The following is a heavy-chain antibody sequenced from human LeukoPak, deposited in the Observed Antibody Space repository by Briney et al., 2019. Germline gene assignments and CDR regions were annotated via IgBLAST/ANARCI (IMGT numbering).Heavy chain of an antibody. V-gene: IGHV3-30-3*01. CDR1: GFTFRSYA. D-gene: IGHD5-18*01. J-gene: IGHJ4*02. Sequence: GGSLRLSCSASGFTFRSYAMHWVRQAPGKGLEWVAVISYDGSNKYYADSVKGRFTISRDNSKNTLYLQMNSLRPEDTAIYYCARGGYSLILKFDYWGQGTLVTVSS. CDR3: ARGGYSLILKFDY. CDR2: ISYDGSNK.